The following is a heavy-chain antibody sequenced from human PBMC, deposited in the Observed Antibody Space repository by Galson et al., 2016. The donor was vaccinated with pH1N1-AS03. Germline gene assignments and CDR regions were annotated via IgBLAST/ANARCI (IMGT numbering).Heavy chain of an antibody. J-gene: IGHJ4*02. CDR3: GSSPHYFDY. Sequence: SLRLSCAASGLIFSTYEMYWVRQAPGKGLEWVSYISSSGATTYYADSVKGRFTISRDNAKHSLYLQMNSLRAEDTAVYYCGSSPHYFDYWGQGTLVTVSS. CDR2: ISSSGATT. V-gene: IGHV3-48*03. CDR1: GLIFSTYE.